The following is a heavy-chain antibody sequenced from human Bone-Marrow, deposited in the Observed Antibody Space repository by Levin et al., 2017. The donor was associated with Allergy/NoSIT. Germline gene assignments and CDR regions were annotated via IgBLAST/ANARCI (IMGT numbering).Heavy chain of an antibody. Sequence: GESLKISCAGFGFTFSSYSMNWVRQAPGKGLEWVSSISNNGDSIFYADSVKGRFTISRDNTRSPLYLQMNSLRAEDTALYYCAIIRRGNYWGQGTPVTVSS. CDR2: ISNNGDSI. CDR1: GFTFSSYS. J-gene: IGHJ4*02. CDR3: AIIRRGNY. D-gene: IGHD3-16*01. V-gene: IGHV3-21*01.